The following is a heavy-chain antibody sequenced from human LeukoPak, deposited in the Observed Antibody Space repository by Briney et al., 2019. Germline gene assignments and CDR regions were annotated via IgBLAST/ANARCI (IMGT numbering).Heavy chain of an antibody. D-gene: IGHD3-10*01. CDR1: GFTFSGYA. CDR2: IYSSDTT. CDR3: ARDLHYAFDI. Sequence: GGSLRLSCAASGFTFSGYAMNWVRQAPGKGLEWVSHIYSSDTTYADSVKGRFTISRDNAKNSLYPQMNSLRDEDMAVYYCARDLHYAFDIWGQGTMVTASS. J-gene: IGHJ3*02. V-gene: IGHV3-48*02.